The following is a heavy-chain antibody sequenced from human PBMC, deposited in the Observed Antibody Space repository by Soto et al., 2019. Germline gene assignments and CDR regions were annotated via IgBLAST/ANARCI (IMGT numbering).Heavy chain of an antibody. J-gene: IGHJ4*02. Sequence: QVQLVQSGAEVKKPGASVKVSCKTSGYTFTTYGISWVRQAPGQGLEWMGWISPYNGNTKYAQKLQGRVTMTADTSTSTDYMDLRSLTTDDTAVYYCTSGWFGEFVYYFDYWGQGTLVTVSS. V-gene: IGHV1-18*01. CDR1: GYTFTTYG. CDR2: ISPYNGNT. D-gene: IGHD3-10*01. CDR3: TSGWFGEFVYYFDY.